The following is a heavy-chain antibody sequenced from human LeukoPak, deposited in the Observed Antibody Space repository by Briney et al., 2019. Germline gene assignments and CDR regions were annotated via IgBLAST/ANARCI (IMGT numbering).Heavy chain of an antibody. CDR1: GYTFTDLY. CDR2: VNPNNGDT. D-gene: IGHD3-22*01. CDR3: AREGHYDSSRTNWFDP. J-gene: IGHJ5*02. Sequence: ASVKVSCKASGYTFTDLYMHWVRQAPGQGLEWMGWVNPNNGDTNYAQKFQGRVTMTRATPISTAYMELSRLSSDDTAVYYCAREGHYDSSRTNWFDPWGQGTLVTVSS. V-gene: IGHV1-2*02.